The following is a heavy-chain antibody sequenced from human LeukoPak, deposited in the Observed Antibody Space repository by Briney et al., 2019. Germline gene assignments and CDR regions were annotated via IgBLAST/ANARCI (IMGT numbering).Heavy chain of an antibody. Sequence: GRSLRLSCAASGFTFSSYGMHWVRQAPGKGLEWVAVISYDGSNKYYADSVKGRFTISRDNSKNTLYLQMNSLRAEDTAVYYCAEEVVVVAATPLSYFDYWGQGTLVTVSS. D-gene: IGHD2-15*01. V-gene: IGHV3-30*18. CDR1: GFTFSSYG. CDR2: ISYDGSNK. J-gene: IGHJ4*02. CDR3: AEEVVVVAATPLSYFDY.